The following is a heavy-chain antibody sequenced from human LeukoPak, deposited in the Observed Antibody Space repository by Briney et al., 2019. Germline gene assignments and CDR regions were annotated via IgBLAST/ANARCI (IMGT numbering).Heavy chain of an antibody. CDR2: IYTGDSDT. V-gene: IGHV5-51*01. CDR3: ARFGSGDYFDS. D-gene: IGHD3-3*01. J-gene: IGHJ4*02. Sequence: GESLKISSHGSGYHFTSYWIAWVRHMPGKGLAWMGIIYTGDSDTRYSPSFQGQVTISADKSISTAYLQWSSLKASDTAMYYCARFGSGDYFDSWGQGTLVTVSS. CDR1: GYHFTSYW.